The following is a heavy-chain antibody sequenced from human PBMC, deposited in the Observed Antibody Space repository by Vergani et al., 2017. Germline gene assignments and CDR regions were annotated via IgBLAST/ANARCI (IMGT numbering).Heavy chain of an antibody. CDR1: GYTFSAYY. V-gene: IGHV1-2*02. D-gene: IGHD4-17*01. CDR3: ARGGMNYGDPPWDY. J-gene: IGHJ4*02. Sequence: QVHLVQSGAEVKKPGASVKVSCQTSGYTFSAYYIHWVRQAPGQGLEWMGWINPNSGGTNYAQKFQGRVTMTRDTSISTAYMELSRLRSDDTAVYYCARGGMNYGDPPWDYWGQGTLVTVSS. CDR2: INPNSGGT.